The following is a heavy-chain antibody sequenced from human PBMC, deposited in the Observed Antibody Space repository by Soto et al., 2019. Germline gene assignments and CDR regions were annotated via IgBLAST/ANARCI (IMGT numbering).Heavy chain of an antibody. CDR2: INHSGST. V-gene: IGHV4-34*01. J-gene: IGHJ5*02. D-gene: IGHD6-19*01. CDR3: VRGQGLAVIESEVNWFHP. CDR1: GGSFSAYS. Sequence: QVQLQQWGAGLLKPSETLSLTCAGYGGSFSAYSWTWIRQPPGKGPEWLGEINHSGSTNYNPSLKCLVTLSVTTSKNDFSLNLRAVTAADTALYYCVRGQGLAVIESEVNWFHPLGEETPVAVSS.